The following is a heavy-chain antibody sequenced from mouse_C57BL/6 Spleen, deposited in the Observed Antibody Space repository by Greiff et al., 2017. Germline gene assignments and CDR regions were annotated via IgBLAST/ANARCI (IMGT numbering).Heavy chain of an antibody. CDR3: ARDGYYRYFDV. J-gene: IGHJ1*03. CDR1: GFTFSDYY. CDR2: INYDGSST. D-gene: IGHD2-2*01. Sequence: EVMLVESEGGLVQPGSSMKLSCTASGFTFSDYYMAWVRQVPEKGLEWVANINYDGSSTYYLDSLKSRFIISRDNAKNILYLQMSSLKSEDTATYYCARDGYYRYFDVWGTGTTVTVSS. V-gene: IGHV5-16*01.